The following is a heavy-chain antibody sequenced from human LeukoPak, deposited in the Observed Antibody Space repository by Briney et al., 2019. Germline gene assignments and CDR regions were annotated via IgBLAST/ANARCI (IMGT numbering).Heavy chain of an antibody. Sequence: SESLSLTCTVSGGSISGYYWTWIRQTPEKGLEWIGYIYYTASTNSNPSLKSRVTISVDTSKNQFSLKLNSVTAADTAVYYCARGRWELPFWGQGTLVTVSS. CDR1: GGSISGYY. D-gene: IGHD1-26*01. CDR2: IYYTAST. V-gene: IGHV4-59*01. CDR3: ARGRWELPF. J-gene: IGHJ4*02.